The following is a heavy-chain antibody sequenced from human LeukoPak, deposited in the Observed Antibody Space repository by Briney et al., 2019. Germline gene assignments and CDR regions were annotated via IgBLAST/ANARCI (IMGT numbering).Heavy chain of an antibody. CDR1: GGSISSGIYY. D-gene: IGHD3-10*01. CDR3: ARGKGLAMVRGVFIVPWFDP. J-gene: IGHJ5*02. CDR2: IYISGST. V-gene: IGHV4-61*02. Sequence: SQTLSLTCTVSGGSISSGIYYWSRIRQPAGKGLEWIGRIYISGSTNYNPSLKSRVTISVDTSKNQFSLKLSSVTAADTAVYYCARGKGLAMVRGVFIVPWFDPWGQGTLVTVSS.